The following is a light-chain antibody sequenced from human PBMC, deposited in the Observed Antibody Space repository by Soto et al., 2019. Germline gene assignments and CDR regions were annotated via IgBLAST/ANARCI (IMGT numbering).Light chain of an antibody. CDR2: GAS. Sequence: EIVLTQSPGALSLSPGERATLSCKASQSVSSNYLAWYQQKPGQAPRLLIYGASSRATGIPDRFSGSGSGTDFTLTISSLQPEDFAVYYCQQYSNSTATFGQGTKVDIK. V-gene: IGKV3-20*01. CDR3: QQYSNSTAT. J-gene: IGKJ1*01. CDR1: QSVSSNY.